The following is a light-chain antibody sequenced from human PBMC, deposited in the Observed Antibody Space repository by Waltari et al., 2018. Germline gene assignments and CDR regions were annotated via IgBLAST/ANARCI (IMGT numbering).Light chain of an antibody. CDR2: KAS. V-gene: IGKV1-5*03. CDR3: QQYNSYSLLT. J-gene: IGKJ4*01. Sequence: DIQMTQSPSTLSASVGDRVISTCRASQSISNWLAWYQQKPGKAPKLLIYKASTLESGVPSRFSGSGAGTDFTLTISSLQPDDFATYYCQQYNSYSLLTFGGGTKIEIK. CDR1: QSISNW.